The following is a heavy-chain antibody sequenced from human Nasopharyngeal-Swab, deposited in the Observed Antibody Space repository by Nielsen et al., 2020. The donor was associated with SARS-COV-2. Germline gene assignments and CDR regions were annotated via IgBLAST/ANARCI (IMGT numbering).Heavy chain of an antibody. Sequence: GGSLRLSCAASGFTFSSYGMHWVRQAPGKGLEWVALIRYDGSNKYYADSVKGRFTISRDNSKNTLYLQMNSLRAEDTAVYYCAKDSGLLWFGISDYWGQGTLVTVSS. CDR1: GFTFSSYG. V-gene: IGHV3-30*02. D-gene: IGHD3-10*01. CDR3: AKDSGLLWFGISDY. CDR2: IRYDGSNK. J-gene: IGHJ4*02.